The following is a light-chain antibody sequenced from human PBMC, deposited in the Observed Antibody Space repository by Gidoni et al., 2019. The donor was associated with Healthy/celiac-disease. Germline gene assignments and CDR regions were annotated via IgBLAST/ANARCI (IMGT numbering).Light chain of an antibody. J-gene: IGKJ3*01. Sequence: IVLTQSPGTLSLSPGERATLSCRASQSVSSSYLAWYQQKPGQAPRLLIYGASSRATGIPDRFSGSGSGTDFTLTISRLEPEDFAVYYCQQYGSSFGPGTKVDCK. V-gene: IGKV3-20*01. CDR2: GAS. CDR3: QQYGSS. CDR1: QSVSSSY.